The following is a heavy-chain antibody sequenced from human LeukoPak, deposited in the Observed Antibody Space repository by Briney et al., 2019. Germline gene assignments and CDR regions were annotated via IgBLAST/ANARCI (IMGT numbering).Heavy chain of an antibody. CDR2: INPNNGAT. Sequence: ASVKVSCKASGYTFTGYYMHWVRQAPGQGLEWMGRINPNNGATNYAQKLQGRVTITGDTSISTAYMELSSLRSDDTAVYSCARGPPNWGFDYWGQGTLVTVSS. V-gene: IGHV1-2*06. CDR3: ARGPPNWGFDY. J-gene: IGHJ4*02. D-gene: IGHD7-27*01. CDR1: GYTFTGYY.